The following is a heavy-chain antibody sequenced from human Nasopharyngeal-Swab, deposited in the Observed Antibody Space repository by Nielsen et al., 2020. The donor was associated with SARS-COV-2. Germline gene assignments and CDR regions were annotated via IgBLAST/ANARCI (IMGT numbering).Heavy chain of an antibody. Sequence: GGSLRLSYAASGFTFSSYDMHWVRQATGKGLEWVSAIGTAGDTYYPGSVKGRFTISRENAKNSLYLQMNSLRAGDTAVYYCARGAYITTITFRYGMDVWGQGTTVTVSS. CDR2: IGTAGDT. V-gene: IGHV3-13*01. CDR1: GFTFSSYD. J-gene: IGHJ6*02. D-gene: IGHD5-12*01. CDR3: ARGAYITTITFRYGMDV.